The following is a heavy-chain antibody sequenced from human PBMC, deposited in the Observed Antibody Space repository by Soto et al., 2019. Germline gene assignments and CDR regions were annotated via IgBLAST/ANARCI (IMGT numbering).Heavy chain of an antibody. V-gene: IGHV3-23*01. J-gene: IGHJ4*02. CDR2: ISGSGGST. Sequence: PGGSLRLSCAASGFTFSSYAMSWVRQAPGKGLEWVSAISGSGGSTYYADSVKGRFTISRDKSKNTLYLQMNSLRAEDTAVYYCAKYSRYYYDSSGYYDFDYWGQGTLVTVSS. D-gene: IGHD3-22*01. CDR1: GFTFSSYA. CDR3: AKYSRYYYDSSGYYDFDY.